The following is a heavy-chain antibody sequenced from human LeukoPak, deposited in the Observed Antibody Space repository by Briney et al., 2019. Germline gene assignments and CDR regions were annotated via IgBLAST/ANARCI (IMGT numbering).Heavy chain of an antibody. CDR3: ASTLRYFDWSHFDY. J-gene: IGHJ4*02. D-gene: IGHD3-9*01. CDR1: GFTFSSYA. Sequence: GGSLRLSCAASGFTFSSYAMSWVRQAPGKGLEWVSAISGSGGSTYYAGSVKGRFTISRDNSKNTLYLQMNSLRAEDAAVYYCASTLRYFDWSHFDYWGQGTLVTVSS. V-gene: IGHV3-23*01. CDR2: ISGSGGST.